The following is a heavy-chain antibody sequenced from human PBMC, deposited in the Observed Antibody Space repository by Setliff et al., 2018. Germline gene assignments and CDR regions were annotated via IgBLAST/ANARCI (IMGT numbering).Heavy chain of an antibody. Sequence: PGGSLRLSCAASGFTFSDYAMNWVRQAPGKGLEWVSSISGSGGATSHADSVKGRFTISRDNSKNTLYLQMNSLRAEDTAVYYCAKDRWGYADPWGQGTLVTVSS. V-gene: IGHV3-23*01. CDR3: AKDRWGYADP. J-gene: IGHJ5*02. CDR2: ISGSGGAT. CDR1: GFTFSDYA. D-gene: IGHD2-2*01.